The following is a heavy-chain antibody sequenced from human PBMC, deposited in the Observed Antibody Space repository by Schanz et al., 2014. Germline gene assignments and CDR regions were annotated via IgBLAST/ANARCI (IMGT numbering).Heavy chain of an antibody. V-gene: IGHV1-2*05. J-gene: IGHJ5*02. Sequence: VKKPGAXXXVSCXXSGYTFTDYHIHWVRQAPGQGLEYMGRINPNSGGTNFAQKFQGRVTMTRDTSXXXXYMELSRLRSDXXXXXXCAREGTVIRGLSGXXXPWGQGTXXXVSS. CDR2: INPNSGGT. CDR3: AREGTVIRGLSGXXXP. D-gene: IGHD5-12*01. CDR1: GYTFTDYH.